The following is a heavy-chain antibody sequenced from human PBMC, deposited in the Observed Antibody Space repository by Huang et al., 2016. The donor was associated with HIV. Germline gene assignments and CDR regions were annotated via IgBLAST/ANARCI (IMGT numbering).Heavy chain of an antibody. CDR1: GFTFSSYG. J-gene: IGHJ4*02. CDR2: ISYDGKTK. V-gene: IGHV3-30*18. CDR3: AKGGSAAAVLDF. D-gene: IGHD6-13*01. Sequence: QVQLVESGGGVVQPGRSLRISCAASGFTFSSYGMHWVRQAPGKGLELVAGISYDGKTKYYADSVKGRFSISRDNSKTTVYLQLNSLRVEDTAVYYCAKGGSAAAVLDFWGQGTLVTVSS.